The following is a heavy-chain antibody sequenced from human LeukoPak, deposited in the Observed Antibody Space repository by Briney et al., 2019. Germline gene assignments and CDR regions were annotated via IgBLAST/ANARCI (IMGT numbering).Heavy chain of an antibody. J-gene: IGHJ4*02. CDR1: GGSISSSSYY. CDR3: ARGGFYGVLDY. Sequence: SETLSLTCTVSGGSISSSSYYWGWIRQPPGKGLEWIGSIYYSGSTYYNPSLKSRVTISVDTSKNQFSLKLSSVTAADTAVYYCARGGFYGVLDYWGQGTLVTVSS. V-gene: IGHV4-39*07. D-gene: IGHD3-10*01. CDR2: IYYSGST.